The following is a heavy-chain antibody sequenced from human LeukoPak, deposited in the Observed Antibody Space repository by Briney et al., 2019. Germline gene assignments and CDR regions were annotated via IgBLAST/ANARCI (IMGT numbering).Heavy chain of an antibody. D-gene: IGHD1-26*01. J-gene: IGHJ4*02. CDR1: GFTFSSYW. V-gene: IGHV3-7*01. CDR3: ARDKMSGATLLDY. Sequence: GGSLRLSCAASGFTFSSYWMSWVRQAPGKGLEWVANIKQDGSEKYYVDSVKGRFTISRDNAKNSLYLQMNSLRVEDTAVYYCARDKMSGATLLDYWGQGTLVTVSS. CDR2: IKQDGSEK.